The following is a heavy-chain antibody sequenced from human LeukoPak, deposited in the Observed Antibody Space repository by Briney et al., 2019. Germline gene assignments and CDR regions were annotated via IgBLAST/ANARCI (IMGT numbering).Heavy chain of an antibody. CDR2: IYSGGIT. J-gene: IGHJ4*02. V-gene: IGHV3-66*01. CDR1: GFTVSTNY. D-gene: IGHD6-19*01. Sequence: GGSLRLSCAASGFTVSTNYMTWVRQAPGRGLEWVSVIYSGGITYYADSVKGRFTISRDNSKNTLYLQMNSLRAEDTAVYYCARGYSSGWPGFDYWGQGTLVTVSS. CDR3: ARGYSSGWPGFDY.